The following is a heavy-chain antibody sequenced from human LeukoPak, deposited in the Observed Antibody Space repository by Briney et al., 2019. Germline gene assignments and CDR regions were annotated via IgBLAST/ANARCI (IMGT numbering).Heavy chain of an antibody. J-gene: IGHJ3*02. CDR2: IGTAGDT. CDR1: GFTFSSYD. Sequence: GGSLRLSRAASGFTFSSYDMHWVRQATGKGLEWVSAIGTAGDTYYPGSVKGRFTISRENAKNSLYLQMNSLRAGDTAVYYCARGYYYDSSGNDAFDIWGQGTMVTVSS. CDR3: ARGYYYDSSGNDAFDI. V-gene: IGHV3-13*01. D-gene: IGHD3-22*01.